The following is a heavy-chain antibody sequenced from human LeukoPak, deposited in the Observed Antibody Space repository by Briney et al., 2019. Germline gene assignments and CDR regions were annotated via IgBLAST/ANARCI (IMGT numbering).Heavy chain of an antibody. CDR2: IYYSGIS. V-gene: IGHV4-31*03. CDR1: GGSIRSGDYY. Sequence: SQTLSLTCTVSGGSIRSGDYYWSWIRQHPGKGLEWIGYIYYSGISKYNPSLNSRVTISVDTSKNQFSLKLRSVTAADTAVYYCARAHVDDVEMVYAIRAFDIWGQGTLVTVSS. D-gene: IGHD2-8*01. J-gene: IGHJ3*02. CDR3: ARAHVDDVEMVYAIRAFDI.